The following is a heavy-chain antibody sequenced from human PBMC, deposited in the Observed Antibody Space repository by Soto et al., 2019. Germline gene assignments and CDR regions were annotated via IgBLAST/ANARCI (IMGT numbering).Heavy chain of an antibody. D-gene: IGHD6-19*01. V-gene: IGHV1-18*01. CDR2: ISAYNGNT. CDR1: GYTFTSYG. Sequence: GASVKVSCKASGYTFTSYGISWVRQAPGQGLEWMGWISAYNGNTNYAQKLQGRVTMTTDTSTSTAYMELRSLRSDDTAVYYCARYLSIGIAVAGMGRYYCYMDVWGKGTTVTVSS. J-gene: IGHJ6*03. CDR3: ARYLSIGIAVAGMGRYYCYMDV.